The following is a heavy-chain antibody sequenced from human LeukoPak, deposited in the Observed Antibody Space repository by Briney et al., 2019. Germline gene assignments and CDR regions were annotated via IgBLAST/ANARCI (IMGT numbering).Heavy chain of an antibody. Sequence: SGGSLRLSCAASGFTFNNYGIHWVRQAPGKGLEWVAVISYDGDNKYYADSLKGRFTVSRDNSKNTLFLQMNSLRAEDTAVYYCAKLLSGYCSRTSCLNWFDPWGQGTLVTVSS. CDR1: GFTFNNYG. J-gene: IGHJ5*02. CDR3: AKLLSGYCSRTSCLNWFDP. D-gene: IGHD2-2*01. CDR2: ISYDGDNK. V-gene: IGHV3-30*18.